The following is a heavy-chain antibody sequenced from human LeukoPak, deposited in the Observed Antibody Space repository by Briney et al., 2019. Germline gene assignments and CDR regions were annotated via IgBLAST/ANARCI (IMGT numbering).Heavy chain of an antibody. CDR2: ISAYSGDT. CDR3: ARATGSSATFDY. V-gene: IGHV1-18*01. CDR1: GYTFTSYG. J-gene: IGHJ4*02. Sequence: ASVKVSCKASGYTFTSYGISWVRQAPGQGLEWMGWISAYSGDTNYAQKFQGRVTMTRDTSTSTVYMELSSLRSEDTAVYYCARATGSSATFDYWGQGTLVTVSS. D-gene: IGHD2-2*01.